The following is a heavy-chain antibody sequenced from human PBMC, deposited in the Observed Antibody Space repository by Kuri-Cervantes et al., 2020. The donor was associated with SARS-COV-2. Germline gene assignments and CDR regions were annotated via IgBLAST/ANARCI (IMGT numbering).Heavy chain of an antibody. CDR1: GGSISSYY. D-gene: IGHD2-21*02. Sequence: GSLRLSCTVSGGSISSYYWSWIRQPPGKGLEWIGYIYYSGSTNYNPSLKSRVTISVDTSKNQFSLKLSSVTAADTAMYYCARDDLLQGGNNWFDPWGQGTLVTVSS. CDR2: IYYSGST. CDR3: ARDDLLQGGNNWFDP. J-gene: IGHJ5*02. V-gene: IGHV4-59*12.